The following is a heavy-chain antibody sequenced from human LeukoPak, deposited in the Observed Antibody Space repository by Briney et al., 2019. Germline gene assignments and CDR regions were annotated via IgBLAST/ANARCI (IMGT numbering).Heavy chain of an antibody. J-gene: IGHJ4*02. CDR1: GGSISSYY. V-gene: IGHV4-59*01. CDR3: ARRQGDY. Sequence: PSETLSLTSPVSGGSISSYYWSWIRQPPGTGLEWIGYIYYSGSTNYNPSLKSRVTISVDTSKNQFSLKLSSVTAADTAVYYCARRQGDYWGQGTLVTVSS. CDR2: IYYSGST.